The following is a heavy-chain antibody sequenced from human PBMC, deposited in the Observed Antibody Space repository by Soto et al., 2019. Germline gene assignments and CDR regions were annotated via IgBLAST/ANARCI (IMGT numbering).Heavy chain of an antibody. J-gene: IGHJ6*02. Sequence: QVQLVESGGGLVKPGGSLRLSXAXXXXTFSDYYMSWIRQAPGKGLEWVSYISSSGSTIYYADSVKGRFTISRDNAKNSLYLQMNSLRAEDTAVYYCARDESNDYSNRYYGMDVWGQGTTVTVSS. V-gene: IGHV3-11*01. CDR1: XXTFSDYY. D-gene: IGHD4-4*01. CDR2: ISSSGSTI. CDR3: ARDESNDYSNRYYGMDV.